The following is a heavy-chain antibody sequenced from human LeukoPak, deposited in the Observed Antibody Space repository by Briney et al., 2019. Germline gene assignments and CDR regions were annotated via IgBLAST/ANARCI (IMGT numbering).Heavy chain of an antibody. V-gene: IGHV4-39*01. D-gene: IGHD5-12*01. CDR1: GGSIFNSDYY. CDR3: ARLVATSRFDP. J-gene: IGHJ5*02. Sequence: PSGTLSLTCTVSGGSIFNSDYYWGWIRQPPGKGLELIGNIYYSGSAYYNSSLKSRVSISVDTSKNQFSLKLSSVTASDTAVYYCARLVATSRFDPWGQGTLVTVSS. CDR2: IYYSGSA.